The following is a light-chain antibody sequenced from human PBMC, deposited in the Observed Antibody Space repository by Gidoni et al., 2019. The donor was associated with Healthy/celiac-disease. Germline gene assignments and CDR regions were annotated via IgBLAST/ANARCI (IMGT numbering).Light chain of an antibody. J-gene: IGLJ3*02. CDR2: RNN. Sequence: QSVLTQPPSASGPPGQRVTISCSGSSSNIGINYVYWYQQLPGTAPKLLIYRNNQRPSGVPDRFSGSKSGTSASLAISGLRAEDEADYYCAAWDDSLSGPNWVFGGGTKLTVL. V-gene: IGLV1-47*01. CDR3: AAWDDSLSGPNWV. CDR1: SSNIGINY.